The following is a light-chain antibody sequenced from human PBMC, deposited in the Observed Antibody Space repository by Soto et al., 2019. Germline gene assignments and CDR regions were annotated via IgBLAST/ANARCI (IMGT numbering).Light chain of an antibody. Sequence: EIALTQSPLSLSVSPGEPASISCRSSQSLTHSSGYNYLDWYLLKPGQPPQLLIYLGSNRGSGVPEKFSGSGSGTDFTLTISRVETEDAGIYFCMQPLQTLITFGQGTRLEIK. CDR1: QSLTHSSGYNY. J-gene: IGKJ5*01. V-gene: IGKV2-28*01. CDR3: MQPLQTLIT. CDR2: LGS.